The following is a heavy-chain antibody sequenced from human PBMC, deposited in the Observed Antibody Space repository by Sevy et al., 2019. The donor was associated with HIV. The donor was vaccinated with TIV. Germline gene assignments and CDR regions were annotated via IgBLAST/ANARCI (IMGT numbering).Heavy chain of an antibody. CDR2: LSGSGGSI. V-gene: IGHV3-23*01. D-gene: IGHD1-26*01. CDR3: AKDRIWELGDSFDV. CDR1: GFTSSNYA. Sequence: GGSLRLSCAASGFTSSNYAMSWVRQAPGKGLEWVSGLSGSGGSIYYADSVKGRFTISRDNSRNTLYPQMNSLRAEDMAVYYCAKDRIWELGDSFDVWGQGTMVTVSS. J-gene: IGHJ3*01.